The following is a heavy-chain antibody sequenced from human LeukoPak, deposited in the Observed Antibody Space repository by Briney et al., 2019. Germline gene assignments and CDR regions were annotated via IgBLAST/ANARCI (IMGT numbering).Heavy chain of an antibody. CDR2: ISCDGSNK. D-gene: IGHD3-16*01. J-gene: IGHJ4*02. V-gene: IGHV3-30*14. Sequence: GSLRLSCAASGFTFRSYAMHWVRQAPGKGLDWVAVISCDGSNKYYADSVKGRFTISRDNSKNTLYLQMNSLRDEDTAIYYCARDGGGDYFDYWGQGTLVTVSS. CDR3: ARDGGGDYFDY. CDR1: GFTFRSYA.